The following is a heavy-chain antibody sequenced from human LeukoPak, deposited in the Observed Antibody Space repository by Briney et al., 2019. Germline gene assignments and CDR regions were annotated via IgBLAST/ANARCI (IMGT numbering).Heavy chain of an antibody. V-gene: IGHV3-53*01. CDR2: IYSGGST. Sequence: PGGSLRLSCAASGFTVTSNYMSWVRQAPGKGLEWVSVIYSGGSTCYADSVKGRFTISRDNSKNTLYLQMNSLRAEDTAVYYCAVAARRDYYFDYWGQGTLVTVSS. CDR1: GFTVTSNY. D-gene: IGHD6-6*01. J-gene: IGHJ4*02. CDR3: AVAARRDYYFDY.